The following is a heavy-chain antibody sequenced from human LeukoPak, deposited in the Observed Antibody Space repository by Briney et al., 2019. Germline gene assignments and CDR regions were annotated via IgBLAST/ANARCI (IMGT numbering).Heavy chain of an antibody. CDR3: ARQYYDYVWGSYRLWYFDY. D-gene: IGHD3-16*02. CDR1: GGSISSSSYY. Sequence: SETLSLTCTVSGGSISSSSYYWGSIRQPPGKGLEWIGSIYYSGSTYYNPSLKSRVTISVDTSKNQFSLKLSSVTAADTAVYYCARQYYDYVWGSYRLWYFDYWGQGTLVTVSS. V-gene: IGHV4-39*01. CDR2: IYYSGST. J-gene: IGHJ4*02.